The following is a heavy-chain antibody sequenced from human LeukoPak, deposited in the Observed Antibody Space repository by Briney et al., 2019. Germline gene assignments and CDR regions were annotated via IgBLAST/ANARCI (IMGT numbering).Heavy chain of an antibody. D-gene: IGHD6-19*01. Sequence: ASVKVSCKASGYTFTSYCMHWVRQASGQGLEWMGIINPSGGSTSYAQKFQGRVTMTRDTSTSTVYMELSSLRSEDTAVYYCARLFYSSGWYWGGGPFDIWGQGTMVTVSS. V-gene: IGHV1-46*01. CDR2: INPSGGST. CDR3: ARLFYSSGWYWGGGPFDI. J-gene: IGHJ3*02. CDR1: GYTFTSYC.